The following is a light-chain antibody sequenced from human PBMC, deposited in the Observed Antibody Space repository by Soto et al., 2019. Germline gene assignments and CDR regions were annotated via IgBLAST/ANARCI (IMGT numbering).Light chain of an antibody. V-gene: IGKV3-20*01. CDR1: QPISTNY. CDR2: AAS. J-gene: IGKJ4*02. CDR3: QQNSSPPLT. Sequence: DIVLAQDVGTRPLSPGDRAALSCRASQPISTNYLTWYQQKPGQPPRFLIYAASSRPTGIPARLSGSGSGTDFTLTISRLQPEDFTLYYCQQNSSPPLTFGEGTKVDIK.